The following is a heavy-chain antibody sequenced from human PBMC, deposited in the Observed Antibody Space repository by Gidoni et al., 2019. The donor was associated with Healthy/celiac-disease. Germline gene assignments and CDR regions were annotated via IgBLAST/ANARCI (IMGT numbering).Heavy chain of an antibody. J-gene: IGHJ4*02. V-gene: IGHV3-30*04. CDR2: IAYDGSNK. CDR3: ARGPLGIAAALLDY. CDR1: GFTFISYA. D-gene: IGHD6-13*01. Sequence: QVQLVESGGGVVQPGRSLRLSCAASGFTFISYAMHWVRQAPGKGLEWVAVIAYDGSNKYYADSVKGRFTISRDNSKNTLYLQMNSLRAEDTAVYYCARGPLGIAAALLDYWGQGTLVTVSS.